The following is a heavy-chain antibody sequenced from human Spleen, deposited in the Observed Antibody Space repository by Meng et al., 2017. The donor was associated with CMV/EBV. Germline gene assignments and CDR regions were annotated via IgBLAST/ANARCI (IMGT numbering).Heavy chain of an antibody. CDR3: AKDATYYDF. D-gene: IGHD3-3*01. J-gene: IGHJ4*02. CDR1: GFTFSDYY. Sequence: GGSLRLSCAASGFTFSDYYMSWVRQAPGKGLEWVSYISTSGSTIYYADSVKGRFIISRDNAKNSLYLQMNSLRAEDTAVYYCAKDATYYDFWGQGTLVTVSS. V-gene: IGHV3-11*01. CDR2: ISTSGSTI.